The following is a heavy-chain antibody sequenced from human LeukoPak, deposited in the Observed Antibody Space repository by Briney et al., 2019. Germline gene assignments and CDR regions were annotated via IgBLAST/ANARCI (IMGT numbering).Heavy chain of an antibody. CDR3: ARSPYGQPLDY. CDR1: GGSISSYY. J-gene: IGHJ4*02. Sequence: SETLSLTCTVSGGSISSYYWSWIRQPPGKGLEWIGYIYYSGSTNYNPSLKSRVTISVDTSKNRFSLKLSSVTAADTAVFYCARSPYGQPLDYWGQGTLVTVSS. V-gene: IGHV4-59*01. D-gene: IGHD3-10*01. CDR2: IYYSGST.